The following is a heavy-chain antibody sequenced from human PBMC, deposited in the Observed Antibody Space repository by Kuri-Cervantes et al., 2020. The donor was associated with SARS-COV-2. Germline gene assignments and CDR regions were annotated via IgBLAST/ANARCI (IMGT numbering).Heavy chain of an antibody. CDR1: GFSFTNFG. CDR2: IRHDGSNK. Sequence: GESLKISCAASGFSFTNFGIHWVRQAPDKGLEWVAFIRHDGSNKYYRDSVKGRFTISRDNPKNTLYLQMDSLRVDDTAVYHCAREPTSVGRGCSSTSCYYEVDYWGQGTLVTVSS. V-gene: IGHV3-30*02. CDR3: AREPTSVGRGCSSTSCYYEVDY. D-gene: IGHD2-2*01. J-gene: IGHJ4*02.